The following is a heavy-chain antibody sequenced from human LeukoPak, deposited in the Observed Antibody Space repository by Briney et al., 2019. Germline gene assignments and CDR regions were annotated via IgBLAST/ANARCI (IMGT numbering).Heavy chain of an antibody. D-gene: IGHD4-23*01. CDR1: GGSISSYY. CDR3: ARSLPIGGNSGLFDY. J-gene: IGHJ4*02. CDR2: IYYTGST. Sequence: SETLSLTCSVSGGSISSYYWSWIRQPPGKGLEWIGYIYYTGSTNYNPSLESRVTISIDTSKKQLSLKLRSVTAADTAVYYCARSLPIGGNSGLFDYWGQGTLVTVSS. V-gene: IGHV4-59*01.